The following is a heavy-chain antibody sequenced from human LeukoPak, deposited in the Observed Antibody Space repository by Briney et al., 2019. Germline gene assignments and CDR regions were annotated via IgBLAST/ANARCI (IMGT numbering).Heavy chain of an antibody. CDR3: ARRGNDILTGYSKSRFWFDP. CDR1: GGSISSYY. CDR2: INHSGST. Sequence: SETLSLTCTVSGGSISSYYWSWIRQPPGKGLEWIGEINHSGSTNYNPSLKSRVTISVDTSKNQFSLKLSSVTAADTAVYYCARRGNDILTGYSKSRFWFDPWGQGTLVTVSS. J-gene: IGHJ5*02. V-gene: IGHV4-34*01. D-gene: IGHD3-9*01.